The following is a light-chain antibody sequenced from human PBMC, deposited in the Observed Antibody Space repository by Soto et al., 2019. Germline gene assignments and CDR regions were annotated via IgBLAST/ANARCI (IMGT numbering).Light chain of an antibody. Sequence: QSVLTQPASVSGSPGQSITISCSGTSSDLGSYNLVSWYQQHPGKAPKLMIYEDYKRPSGVSNRFSGSKSGNTASLTISGLQAEDEADYYCCSYAGTLDYVFGTGTKLTVL. CDR3: CSYAGTLDYV. V-gene: IGLV2-23*01. CDR2: EDY. J-gene: IGLJ1*01. CDR1: SSDLGSYNL.